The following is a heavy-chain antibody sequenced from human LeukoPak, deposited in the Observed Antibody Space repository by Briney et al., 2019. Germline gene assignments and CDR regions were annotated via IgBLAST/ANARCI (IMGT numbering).Heavy chain of an antibody. J-gene: IGHJ4*02. CDR2: INPGDSDT. CDR3: ARSSSWYVSDY. CDR1: GYSFTSYW. D-gene: IGHD6-13*01. V-gene: IGHV5-51*01. Sequence: GESLQISGMGSGYSFTSYWIGSVRPMPGKGLEWMGIINPGDSDTRYSPSFQGQVTISADKSISTAYLQWSSLKASDTAMYYCARSSSWYVSDYWGQGTLVTVSS.